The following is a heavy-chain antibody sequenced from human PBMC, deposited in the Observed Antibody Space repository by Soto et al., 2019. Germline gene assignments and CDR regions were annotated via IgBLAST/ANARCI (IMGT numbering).Heavy chain of an antibody. CDR3: AREYRAGTRGMDV. J-gene: IGHJ6*02. CDR1: GFTFSSYA. D-gene: IGHD1-7*01. CDR2: ISYDGSNK. Sequence: QVQLVESVGGVVQPGRSLRLSCAASGFTFSSYAMHWVRQAPGKGLEWVAVISYDGSNKYYADSVKGRFTISRDNSKNTLYLQMNSLRAEDTAVYYCAREYRAGTRGMDVWGQGTTVTVSS. V-gene: IGHV3-30-3*01.